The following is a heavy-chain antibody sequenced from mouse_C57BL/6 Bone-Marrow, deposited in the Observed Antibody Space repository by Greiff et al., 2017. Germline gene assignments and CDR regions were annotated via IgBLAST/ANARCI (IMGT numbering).Heavy chain of an antibody. V-gene: IGHV1-81*01. Sequence: VQLVESGAELARPGASVKLSCKASGYTFTSYGISWVKQRTGQGLEWIGEIYPRSGNTYYNEKFKGKTTLTADKFSSTAYMELRSLTSEDSAVYFCARSYPWYFDGWGTGTTVTVSS. CDR3: ARSYPWYFDG. J-gene: IGHJ1*03. D-gene: IGHD2-10*01. CDR2: IYPRSGNT. CDR1: GYTFTSYG.